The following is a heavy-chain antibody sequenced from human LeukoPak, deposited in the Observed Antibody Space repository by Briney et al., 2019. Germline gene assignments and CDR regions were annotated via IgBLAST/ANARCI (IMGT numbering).Heavy chain of an antibody. CDR3: TNSNWYIRN. CDR2: IKTDGSTT. J-gene: IGHJ4*02. V-gene: IGHV3-74*01. D-gene: IGHD1/OR15-1a*01. CDR1: GFTFSSSW. Sequence: GGSLRLSCAVSGFTFSSSWMHWVRQAPGKGLVWVSHIKTDGSTTAYADSVKGRFTISRDNVKNTVYLQMNSLRVEDTAVYYCTNSNWYIRNWGQGTLVTVSS.